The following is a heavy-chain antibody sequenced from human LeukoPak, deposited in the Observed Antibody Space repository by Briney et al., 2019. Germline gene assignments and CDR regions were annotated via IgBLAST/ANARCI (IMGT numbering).Heavy chain of an antibody. V-gene: IGHV4-39*02. Sequence: SETLSLTCTVSGGSISSRSYYWGRLRQPPGRGLEGIGSIYYSGSTYYNPSLKSRVTISVDTSKNHFSLKLSSVTAADTAVYYCARAQYSYYYYYMDVWGKGTTVSVSS. CDR3: ARAQYSYYYYYMDV. CDR2: IYYSGST. CDR1: GGSISSRSYY. J-gene: IGHJ6*03. D-gene: IGHD5-18*01.